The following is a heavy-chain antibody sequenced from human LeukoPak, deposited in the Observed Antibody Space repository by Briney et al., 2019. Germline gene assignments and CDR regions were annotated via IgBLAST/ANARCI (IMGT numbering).Heavy chain of an antibody. Sequence: SQTLSLTCTVSGGSISSGGYYWSWIRQHPGKGLEWIGYIYYSGSTYYNPSLKSRVTISVDTSKNQFSLKLSSVTAADTAVYYCARDSADCSGGSCYNIRGALDIWGQGTMVTVSS. V-gene: IGHV4-31*03. J-gene: IGHJ3*02. D-gene: IGHD2-15*01. CDR2: IYYSGST. CDR1: GGSISSGGYY. CDR3: ARDSADCSGGSCYNIRGALDI.